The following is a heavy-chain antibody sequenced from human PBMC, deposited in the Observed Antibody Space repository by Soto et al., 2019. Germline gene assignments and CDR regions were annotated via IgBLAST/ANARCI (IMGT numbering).Heavy chain of an antibody. D-gene: IGHD3-3*01. CDR3: ARGNYDFWSGYSLDYYYYYMDV. V-gene: IGHV4-59*01. CDR1: GGSISGYY. Sequence: SETLSLTCSVSGGSISGYYWSWIRQPPGKGLEWIGYIYYSGSTNYNPSLKSRVTISVDTSKDQFSLTLSSVTAADTAVYYCARGNYDFWSGYSLDYYYYYMDVWGKGTSVTVSS. CDR2: IYYSGST. J-gene: IGHJ6*03.